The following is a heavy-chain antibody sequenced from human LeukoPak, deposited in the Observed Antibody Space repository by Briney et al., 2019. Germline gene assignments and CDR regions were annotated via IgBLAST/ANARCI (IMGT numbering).Heavy chain of an antibody. CDR1: GFTFDDYA. J-gene: IGHJ6*02. D-gene: IGHD6-19*01. CDR3: ARDSGIAVAGIYYYYGMDV. Sequence: GGSLRLSCAASGFTFDDYAMHWVRQAPGKGLEWVSGISWNSGSIGYADSVKGRFTISRDNAKNSLYLQMNSLRAEDTALYYCARDSGIAVAGIYYYYGMDVWGQGTTVTVSS. CDR2: ISWNSGSI. V-gene: IGHV3-9*01.